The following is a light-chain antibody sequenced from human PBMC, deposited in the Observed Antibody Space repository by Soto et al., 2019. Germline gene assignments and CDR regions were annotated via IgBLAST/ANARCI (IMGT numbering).Light chain of an antibody. CDR1: SSNIGAGYD. CDR3: CSFTSSNTHV. CDR2: EVN. V-gene: IGLV1-40*01. J-gene: IGLJ1*01. Sequence: QSVLTQPPSVSGAPGQRVTISCTGSSSNIGAGYDVHWYQQRPGTAPKLILFEVNKRPSGVSGRFSGSKSGNTASLTISGLQAEDEADYYCCSFTSSNTHVFGTGTKLTVL.